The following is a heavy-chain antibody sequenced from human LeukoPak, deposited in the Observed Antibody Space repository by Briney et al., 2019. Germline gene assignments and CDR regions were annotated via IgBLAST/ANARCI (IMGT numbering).Heavy chain of an antibody. J-gene: IGHJ4*02. Sequence: TGGSLRLSCAASGFTFSSYSMNWVRQAPGKGLEWVSSISSSSSYIYYADSVKGRFTISRDNAENSLYLQMNSLRAEDTAVYYCAREEYSGNYYFDYWGQGTLVTVSS. CDR3: AREEYSGNYYFDY. CDR1: GFTFSSYS. D-gene: IGHD1-26*01. CDR2: ISSSSSYI. V-gene: IGHV3-21*01.